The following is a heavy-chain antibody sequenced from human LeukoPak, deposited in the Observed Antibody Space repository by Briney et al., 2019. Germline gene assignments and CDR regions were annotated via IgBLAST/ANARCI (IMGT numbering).Heavy chain of an antibody. CDR2: IYSGGST. V-gene: IGHV3-53*01. D-gene: IGHD3-22*01. J-gene: IGHJ4*02. Sequence: GGSLRLSCAASGFTFSDYYMSWVRQAPGKGLEWVSVIYSGGSTYYADSVKGRFTISRDNSKNTLYLQMNSLRAEDTAVYYCARDSVGIVVPPVYFDYWGQGTLVTVSS. CDR1: GFTFSDYY. CDR3: ARDSVGIVVPPVYFDY.